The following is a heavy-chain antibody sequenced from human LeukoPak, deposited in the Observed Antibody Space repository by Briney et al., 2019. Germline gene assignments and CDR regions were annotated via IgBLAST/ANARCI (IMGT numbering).Heavy chain of an antibody. J-gene: IGHJ4*02. CDR2: IKEDGNKK. CDR1: GFTFSRYW. Sequence: GGSLRLSCAASGFTFSRYWMTWVRQAPGKGLEWVANIKEDGNKKYYVDSVKGRFTISRDNAKNSLYLEMNSLRPEDTAVYFCARGEAFCDYWGQGARVTVSS. V-gene: IGHV3-7*05. CDR3: ARGEAFCDY.